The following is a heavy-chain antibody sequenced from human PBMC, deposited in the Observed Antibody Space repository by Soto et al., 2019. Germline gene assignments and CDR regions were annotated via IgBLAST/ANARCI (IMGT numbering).Heavy chain of an antibody. CDR1: GYTFTSYG. V-gene: IGHV1-18*01. CDR3: VRDWFGIDY. J-gene: IGHJ4*02. D-gene: IGHD3-16*01. CDR2: INPYNGNT. Sequence: QVQLVQSGAEVKKPGAAVKVSCKASGYTFTSYGISWVRQAPGQGLEWMGWINPYNGNTNYAQTLQGRVTMTTDTSTNTAYMERRSVRSDDTAVYYCVRDWFGIDYWGQGTLVTVSS.